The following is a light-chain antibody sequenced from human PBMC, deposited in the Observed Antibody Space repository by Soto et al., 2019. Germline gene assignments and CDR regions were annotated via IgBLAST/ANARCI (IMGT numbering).Light chain of an antibody. Sequence: DIQMTQSPSTLSSSVGDRLTITCRASQNVNAWLAWYQQKPGKAPRRLIYDATNLESGVPSRFSGSGYGTEFTLTISSLQTDDFATYYCQHYNAYPWTFGQGTKVDIK. CDR2: DAT. CDR3: QHYNAYPWT. V-gene: IGKV1-5*01. CDR1: QNVNAW. J-gene: IGKJ1*01.